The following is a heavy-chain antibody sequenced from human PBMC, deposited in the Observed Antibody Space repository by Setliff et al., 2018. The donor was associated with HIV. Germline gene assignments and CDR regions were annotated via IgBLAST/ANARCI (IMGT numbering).Heavy chain of an antibody. J-gene: IGHJ4*02. CDR3: TRDLSCTNGVCSPFDS. CDR2: IKSAYYGETT. D-gene: IGHD2-8*01. Sequence: PGGSLRLSCTTSGFTFGDYAMSWVRQAPGEGLQWVGLIKSAYYGETTQYAASVKGRFTISRDDSKGIVYLQMNSLKTEDTAVYYCTRDLSCTNGVCSPFDSWGQGTPVTVSS. CDR1: GFTFGDYA. V-gene: IGHV3-49*04.